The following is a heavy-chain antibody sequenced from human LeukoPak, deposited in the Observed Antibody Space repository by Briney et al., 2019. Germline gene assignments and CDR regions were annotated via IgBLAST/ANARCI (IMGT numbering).Heavy chain of an antibody. CDR3: ASGSYYFDF. J-gene: IGHJ4*02. Sequence: SETLSLTCTVSGGSISSHYWSWIRQPPGKGLEWIGYIYYSGSTNYNPSLKSRVTISVVTSKNQFSLKLSSVTAAVTAIYYCASGSYYFDFWGQGTLVTVSS. V-gene: IGHV4-59*11. CDR1: GGSISSHY. D-gene: IGHD1-26*01. CDR2: IYYSGST.